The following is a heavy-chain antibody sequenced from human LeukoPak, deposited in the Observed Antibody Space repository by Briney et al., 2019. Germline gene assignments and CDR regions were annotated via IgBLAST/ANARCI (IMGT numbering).Heavy chain of an antibody. CDR2: ISYDGSNK. V-gene: IGHV3-30*04. D-gene: IGHD4-23*01. J-gene: IGHJ4*02. CDR3: ARTVTTVVTRDY. CDR1: GFTFSSYA. Sequence: PGGSLRLSCAASGFTFSSYAMHWVRQAPGKGLEWVAVISYDGSNKYYADSVKGRFTISRDNSKNTLYLQMNSLRAEDTAAYYCARTVTTVVTRDYWGQGTLVTVSS.